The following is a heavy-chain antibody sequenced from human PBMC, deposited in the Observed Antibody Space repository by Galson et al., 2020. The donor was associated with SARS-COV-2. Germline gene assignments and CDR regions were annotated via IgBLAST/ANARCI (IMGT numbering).Heavy chain of an antibody. CDR3: AKDQPVPAAIFVC. Sequence: LGGSLRLFCAASGFTFSSYAMSWVRQAPGKGLAWVTATRCSGGRPYYANSVKGRLTIYRDNSKNTMYLQMTSLRAEETAVYYCAKDQPVPAAIFVCWVEGSLVSVSS. J-gene: IGHJ4*02. V-gene: IGHV3-23*01. CDR1: GFTFSSYA. D-gene: IGHD2-2*02. CDR2: TRCSGGRP.